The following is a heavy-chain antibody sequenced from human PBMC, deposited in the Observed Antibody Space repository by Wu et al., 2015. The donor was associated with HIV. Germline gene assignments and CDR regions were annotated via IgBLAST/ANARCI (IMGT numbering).Heavy chain of an antibody. V-gene: IGHV1-8*03. CDR2: MNPNSGNT. J-gene: IGHJ6*03. Sequence: QVQLVQSGAEVKKSGASVKVSCKASGYTFTSYDINWVRQATGQGLEWMGWMNPNSGNTDYAQKFQGRVTITRNTSISTAYMELRSLKSEDTAVYYCARRIAAATGDYYYYYMDVWGKGTTVTVSS. CDR3: ARRIAAATGDYYYYYMDV. CDR1: GYTFTSYD. D-gene: IGHD6-13*01.